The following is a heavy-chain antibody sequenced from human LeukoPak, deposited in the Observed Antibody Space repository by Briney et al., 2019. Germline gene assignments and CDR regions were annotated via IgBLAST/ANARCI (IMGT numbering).Heavy chain of an antibody. J-gene: IGHJ4*02. D-gene: IGHD3-9*01. V-gene: IGHV3-48*02. Sequence: GSLRLSCAASGFTFSRYIMNWVRQAPGKGLEWVSYISSSSSTIDYADSVKGRLTTSRDNAKNSLYLQVNSLRDEDTAVYYCARTAYYDISTGYPYYFDYWGQGTLVTVSS. CDR3: ARTAYYDISTGYPYYFDY. CDR2: ISSSSSTI. CDR1: GFTFSRYI.